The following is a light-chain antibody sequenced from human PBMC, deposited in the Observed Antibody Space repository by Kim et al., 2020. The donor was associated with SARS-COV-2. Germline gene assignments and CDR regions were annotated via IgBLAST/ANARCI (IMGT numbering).Light chain of an antibody. CDR2: AAS. CDR1: QSISRW. V-gene: IGKV1-12*01. J-gene: IGKJ4*01. CDR3: QQAMDFPLT. Sequence: GSVGDRETRTCRGSQSISRWLGRYQQKTGKDQKLLIFAASSLQSGVPSRFSGSGSGTEFTLTIRSLQPEDFATYYCQQAMDFPLTFGGGTKVDIK.